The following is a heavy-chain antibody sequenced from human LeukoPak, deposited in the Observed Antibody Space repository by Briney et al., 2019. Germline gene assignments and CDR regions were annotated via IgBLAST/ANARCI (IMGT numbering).Heavy chain of an antibody. J-gene: IGHJ3*02. Sequence: ASVKVSCKASGYTFTSYYMHWVRQAPGQGLEWMGWISAYNGNTNYAQKLQGRVTMTTDTSTSTAYMELRSLRSDDTAVYYCARDSLPLDAFDIWGQGTMVTVSS. CDR3: ARDSLPLDAFDI. V-gene: IGHV1-18*04. CDR1: GYTFTSYY. CDR2: ISAYNGNT.